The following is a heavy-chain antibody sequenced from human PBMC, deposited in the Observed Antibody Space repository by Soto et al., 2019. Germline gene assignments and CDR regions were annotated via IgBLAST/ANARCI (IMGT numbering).Heavy chain of an antibody. CDR1: GYRFTGYY. Sequence: QVQLVQSGAEVKKPGASVKVSCTASGYRFTGYYIHWVRQAPGQGLEWMGWINPNNGGTNYAQNFQGRVTMARDTSINAAYMELNRLRFDDTAVYYCARVDGGGYSPIDHWGQGSLVTVSS. V-gene: IGHV1-2*02. CDR3: ARVDGGGYSPIDH. CDR2: INPNNGGT. D-gene: IGHD2-21*02. J-gene: IGHJ4*02.